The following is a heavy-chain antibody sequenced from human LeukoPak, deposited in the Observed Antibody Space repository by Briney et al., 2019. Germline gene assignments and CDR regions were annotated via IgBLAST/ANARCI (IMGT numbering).Heavy chain of an antibody. D-gene: IGHD6-19*01. J-gene: IGHJ3*02. CDR2: INAGNGNT. Sequence: GASVKVSCKASGYTFTSYAMHWVRQAPGQRREWMGWINAGNGNTKYSQKFQGRVTITRDTSASTAYMELSSLRSEDTAVYYCARGDSSGWYGAFDIWGQGTMVTVSS. CDR1: GYTFTSYA. CDR3: ARGDSSGWYGAFDI. V-gene: IGHV1-3*01.